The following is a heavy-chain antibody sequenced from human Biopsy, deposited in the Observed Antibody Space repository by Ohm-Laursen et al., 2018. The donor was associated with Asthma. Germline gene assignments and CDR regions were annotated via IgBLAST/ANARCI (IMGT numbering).Heavy chain of an antibody. CDR1: VFTFSRFG. D-gene: IGHD6-19*01. V-gene: IGHV3-33*08. CDR3: ARESSVAGSSDFDY. CDR2: IWYDGSNK. Sequence: SLRLSCAASVFTFSRFGMHWVRRAPGKGLEWVAVIWYDGSNKYYADSVKGRFTISRDNSKNTLYLQMNSLRAEDTAVYYCARESSVAGSSDFDYWGQGTLVTVSS. J-gene: IGHJ4*02.